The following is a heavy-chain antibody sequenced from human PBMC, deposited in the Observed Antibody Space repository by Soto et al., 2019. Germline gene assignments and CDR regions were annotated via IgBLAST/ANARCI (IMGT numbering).Heavy chain of an antibody. CDR1: GFTFSSYA. D-gene: IGHD3-10*01. CDR2: ISGSGGST. V-gene: IGHV3-23*01. Sequence: GGSLRLSCAASGFTFSSYAMRLVRQAPGKGLEWVSAISGSGGSTYYADSVKGRFTISRDNSKNTLYLQMNSLRAEDTAVYYCAINPSEGVIYYFDYWSQGTLVTVSS. J-gene: IGHJ4*02. CDR3: AINPSEGVIYYFDY.